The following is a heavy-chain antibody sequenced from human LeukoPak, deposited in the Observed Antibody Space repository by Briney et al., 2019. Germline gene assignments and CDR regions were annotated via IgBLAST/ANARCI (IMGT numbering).Heavy chain of an antibody. CDR1: GYIFTDYY. V-gene: IGHV1-2*02. CDR2: INPNSGGA. CDR3: AGDLPAVAGTTYAEYFQH. J-gene: IGHJ1*01. D-gene: IGHD6-19*01. Sequence: AASVKVSCKASGYIFTDYYMHWVRQAPGQGLEWMGWINPNSGGANSAQKFQGRVTMTSDTSISTAYMELSSLRSDDTAVYYCAGDLPAVAGTTYAEYFQHWGQGTLVTVSS.